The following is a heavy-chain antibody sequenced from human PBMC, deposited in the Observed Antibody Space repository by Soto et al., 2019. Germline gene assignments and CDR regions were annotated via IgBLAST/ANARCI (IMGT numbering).Heavy chain of an antibody. CDR2: IYWYDDK. J-gene: IGHJ5*02. Sequence: QITLKESGPTLVKPTQTLTLTCTFSGFSLTTRGVGVGWILQPPGKALECLALIYWYDDKRYSTSLQSRLSITKDTSKNQVVLTMTSVDPVDTATYYCAHIPNYYQYDWFDPWGQGTLVSVSS. CDR1: GFSLTTRGVG. D-gene: IGHD3-16*01. CDR3: AHIPNYYQYDWFDP. V-gene: IGHV2-5*01.